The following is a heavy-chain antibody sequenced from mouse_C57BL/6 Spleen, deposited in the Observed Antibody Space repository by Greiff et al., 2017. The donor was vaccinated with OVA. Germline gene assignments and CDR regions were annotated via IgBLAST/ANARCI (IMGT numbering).Heavy chain of an antibody. Sequence: VHLVESGAELARPGASVKMSCKASGYTFTSYTMHWVKQRPGQGLEWIGYINPSSGYTKYNQKFKDKATLTADKSSSTAYMQLSSLTSEDSAVYYCARLIYYDYDDAMDYWGQGTSVTVSS. CDR1: GYTFTSYT. CDR2: INPSSGYT. J-gene: IGHJ4*01. D-gene: IGHD2-4*01. CDR3: ARLIYYDYDDAMDY. V-gene: IGHV1-4*01.